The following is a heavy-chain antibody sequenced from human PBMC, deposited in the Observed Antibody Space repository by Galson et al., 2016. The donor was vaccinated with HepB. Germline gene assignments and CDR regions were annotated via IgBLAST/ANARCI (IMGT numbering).Heavy chain of an antibody. CDR2: IYFSEST. CDR1: GGTISSYF. Sequence: LSLTCTVSGGTISSYFWSWIRQPPGKGLEWIGYIYFSESTNYNPSLKSRVTISVDTSKNQFSLRLSSVTAADTAVYYCARTLFYYDSSGSYGYYVDYWGQGTMVTVSS. J-gene: IGHJ4*02. D-gene: IGHD3-22*01. CDR3: ARTLFYYDSSGSYGYYVDY. V-gene: IGHV4-59*01.